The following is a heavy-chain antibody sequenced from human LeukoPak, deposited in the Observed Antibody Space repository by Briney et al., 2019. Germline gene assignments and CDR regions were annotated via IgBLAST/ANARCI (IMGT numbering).Heavy chain of an antibody. CDR2: IYYSGST. Sequence: SETLSLTCTVSGGSISSSSYYWGWIRQPPGKGLEWIGSIYYSGSTYYNPSLKSRVTISVDTSKNQFSLKLSSVTAADTAVYYCARAGSSGRYVDYWGQGTLVTVSS. J-gene: IGHJ4*02. D-gene: IGHD6-19*01. V-gene: IGHV4-39*01. CDR1: GGSISSSSYY. CDR3: ARAGSSGRYVDY.